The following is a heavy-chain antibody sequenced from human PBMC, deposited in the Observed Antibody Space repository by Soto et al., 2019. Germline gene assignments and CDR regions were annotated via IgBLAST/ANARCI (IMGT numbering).Heavy chain of an antibody. V-gene: IGHV3-33*01. CDR2: IWYDGSNK. J-gene: IGHJ3*02. D-gene: IGHD3-22*01. CDR1: GFTFSNYG. Sequence: QVQLVESGGGVVQPGRSLRLSCAASGFTFSNYGMHWVRQAPGEGLEWVAVIWYDGSNKYYADSVKGRLTISRDNSKNTLYLQMNSLRAEDTAVYYCAREAYDSSGYLTNDAFDIWGQGTMVTVSS. CDR3: AREAYDSSGYLTNDAFDI.